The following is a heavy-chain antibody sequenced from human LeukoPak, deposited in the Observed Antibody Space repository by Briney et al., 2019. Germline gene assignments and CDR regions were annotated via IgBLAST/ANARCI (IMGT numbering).Heavy chain of an antibody. CDR3: ATTITGTTIDAFDI. CDR1: GFTFSSYA. Sequence: GGSLRLSCAASGFTFSSYAMHWVRQAPGKGLEWVAVISYDGSNKYYADSVKGRFTISRDNAKNSLYLQMNSLRAEDTAVYYCATTITGTTIDAFDIWGQGTMVTVSS. D-gene: IGHD1-7*01. J-gene: IGHJ3*02. CDR2: ISYDGSNK. V-gene: IGHV3-30*04.